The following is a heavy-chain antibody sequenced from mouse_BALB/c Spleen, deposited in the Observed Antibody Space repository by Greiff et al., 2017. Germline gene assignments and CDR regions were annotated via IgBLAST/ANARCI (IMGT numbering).Heavy chain of an antibody. V-gene: IGHV5-17*02. CDR3: ARWGNWGFAY. J-gene: IGHJ3*01. CDR2: ISSGSSTI. D-gene: IGHD4-1*01. Sequence: EVQGVESGGGLVQPGGSRKLSCAASGFTFSSFGMHWVRQAPEKGLEWVAYISSGSSTIYYADTVKGRFTISRDNPKNTLFLQMTSLRSEDTAMYYCARWGNWGFAYWGQGTLVTVSA. CDR1: GFTFSSFG.